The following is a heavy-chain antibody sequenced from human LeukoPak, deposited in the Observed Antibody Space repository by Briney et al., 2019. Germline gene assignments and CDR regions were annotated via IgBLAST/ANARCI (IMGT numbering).Heavy chain of an antibody. CDR2: IYSGGTT. CDR3: ARVLYYYASVSYNYYMDV. J-gene: IGHJ6*03. Sequence: GGSLRLSCAVSGFIVTGNYMTWVRLAPGKGLEWVSTIYSGGTTFYTDSVRGRFTISRDNSKNTLYLQMNSRRDEDAAIYYCARVLYYYASVSYNYYMDVWGKGTTVTISS. CDR1: GFIVTGNY. V-gene: IGHV3-53*01. D-gene: IGHD3-10*01.